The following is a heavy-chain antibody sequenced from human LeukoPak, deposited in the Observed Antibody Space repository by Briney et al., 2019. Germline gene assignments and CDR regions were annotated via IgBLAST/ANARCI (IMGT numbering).Heavy chain of an antibody. Sequence: QAGGSLRLSCAASGFTFSTYWMSWVRQAPGKGLEWVANIKQDGSAKYYVDSVKGRFTISRDNAKNSLYLQMNSLRAEDTAVYYCARISYYDFWSGYSQSDYHYYYMDVWGKGTTVTASS. CDR1: GFTFSTYW. CDR2: IKQDGSAK. CDR3: ARISYYDFWSGYSQSDYHYYYMDV. J-gene: IGHJ6*03. D-gene: IGHD3-3*01. V-gene: IGHV3-7*01.